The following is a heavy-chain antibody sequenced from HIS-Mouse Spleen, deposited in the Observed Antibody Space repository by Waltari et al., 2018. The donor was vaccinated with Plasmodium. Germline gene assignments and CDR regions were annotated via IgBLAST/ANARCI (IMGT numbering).Heavy chain of an antibody. CDR1: GYSFTSYW. CDR3: ARHVGQQLPNEYFDY. V-gene: IGHV5-51*01. CDR2: IYPGESDT. Sequence: EVQLVQSGAEVTKPGESLKISCKGSGYSFTSYWLGWVRRSPGKGLEWMGIIYPGESDTRYSPSFQGQVTISADKSISTAYLQWSSLKASDTAMYYCARHVGQQLPNEYFDYWGQGTLVTVSS. D-gene: IGHD6-13*01. J-gene: IGHJ4*02.